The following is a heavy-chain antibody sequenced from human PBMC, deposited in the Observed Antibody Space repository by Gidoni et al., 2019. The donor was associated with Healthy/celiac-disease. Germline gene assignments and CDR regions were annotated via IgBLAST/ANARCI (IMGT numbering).Heavy chain of an antibody. Sequence: EVQLVESGGGLVKPGGSLRLSCAASGFTFSSYSMNWVRQAPGQGLAWVSSISSSGTFIYYAASVKGRFTISRDNAKNSLSRQMNSLRVEDTAVYHWASGSVRYWGYLDYWGQGTLVTVSS. J-gene: IGHJ4*02. CDR1: GFTFSSYS. CDR2: ISSSGTFI. V-gene: IGHV3-21*02. CDR3: ASGSVRYWGYLDY. D-gene: IGHD7-27*01.